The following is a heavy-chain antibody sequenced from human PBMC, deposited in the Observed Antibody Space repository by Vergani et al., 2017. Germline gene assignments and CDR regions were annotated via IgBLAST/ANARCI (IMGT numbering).Heavy chain of an antibody. Sequence: QVQLQESGPGLVKPSETLSLTCTASGGSISSYYWSWIRQHPGKGLEWIGYIYYSGSTYYNPSLKSRVTISVDTSKNQFSLKLSSVTAADTAVYYCASLTGIRSWGYYYYMDVWGKGTTVTVSS. J-gene: IGHJ6*03. CDR1: GGSISSYY. CDR3: ASLTGIRSWGYYYYMDV. V-gene: IGHV4-59*06. CDR2: IYYSGST. D-gene: IGHD6-13*01.